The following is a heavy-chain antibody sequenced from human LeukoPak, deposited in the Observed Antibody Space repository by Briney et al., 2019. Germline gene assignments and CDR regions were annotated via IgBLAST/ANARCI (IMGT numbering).Heavy chain of an antibody. CDR2: ISGTGGSI. CDR1: GFTFSNYA. D-gene: IGHD3-22*01. V-gene: IGHV3-23*01. J-gene: IGHJ4*02. Sequence: QPGGSLRLSCAASGFTFSNYAMTWVRQAPGKGLEWVAGISGTGGSIYYADYVKGRFTISRDNSKNTLYLQMNSLRAEDTAVYYCGKWVPVGDYYDSGGIDYWARGTLVTVSS. CDR3: GKWVPVGDYYDSGGIDY.